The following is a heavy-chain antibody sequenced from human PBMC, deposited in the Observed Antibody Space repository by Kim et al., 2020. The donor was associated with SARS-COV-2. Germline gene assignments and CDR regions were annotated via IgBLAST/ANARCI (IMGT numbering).Heavy chain of an antibody. CDR3: ARDSH. J-gene: IGHJ4*02. Sequence: YIYYSGRTDYHPSLKSRVTISVDTSKNQFSLKLSSVTAADTAVYYCARDSHWGQGTLVTVSS. CDR2: IYYSGRT. V-gene: IGHV4-31*02.